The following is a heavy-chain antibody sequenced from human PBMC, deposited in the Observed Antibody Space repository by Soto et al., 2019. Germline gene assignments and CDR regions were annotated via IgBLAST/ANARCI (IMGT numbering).Heavy chain of an antibody. CDR1: GYSCTSNW. CDR3: ARHPPFSSSSDWFDP. D-gene: IGHD6-6*01. J-gene: IGHJ5*02. V-gene: IGHV5-51*01. Sequence: GQSLKISCKASGYSCTSNWIAWVRQMPGQGLEWIGIIFPGDSDTRYSPYFQGQVTISADKSISTAFLQWSSLKASDTAIYYCARHPPFSSSSDWFDPWGQGTLVTVSS. CDR2: IFPGDSDT.